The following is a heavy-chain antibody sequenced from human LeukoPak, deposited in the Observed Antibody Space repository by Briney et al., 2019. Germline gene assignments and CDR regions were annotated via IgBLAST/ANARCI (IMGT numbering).Heavy chain of an antibody. D-gene: IGHD1-1*01. V-gene: IGHV3-30*03. CDR2: ISYDGSNK. CDR3: ARDPSLRTTLDY. Sequence: GGSLRLSCVVSTFTFSNYGMYWVRQAPGKGLEWVAIISYDGSNKYYADSVKGRFTIPRDNSKNTLYLQMNSLRAEDTAVYYCARDPSLRTTLDYWGQGTLVTVSS. J-gene: IGHJ4*02. CDR1: TFTFSNYG.